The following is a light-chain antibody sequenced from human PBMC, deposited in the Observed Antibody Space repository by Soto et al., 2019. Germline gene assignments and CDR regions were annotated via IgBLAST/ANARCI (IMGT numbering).Light chain of an antibody. CDR1: QSVTSTY. Sequence: EIVLTQSPGTLSLSPGERATLSCRASQSVTSTYLAWYQQKPGQPPRLLIYGASNRATGIPDRFSGSGSGTDFTLTISSLQAGDEAVYHCQQYYNTPYTFGQGTKLEIK. CDR2: GAS. J-gene: IGKJ2*01. CDR3: QQYYNTPYT. V-gene: IGKV3-20*01.